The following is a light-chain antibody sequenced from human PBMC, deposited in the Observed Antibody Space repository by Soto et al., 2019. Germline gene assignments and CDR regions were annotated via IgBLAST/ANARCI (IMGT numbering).Light chain of an antibody. Sequence: EIVMTQSPATLSVSPGVRATLSCRASQSVSSNLAWYQQKPGQAPRLLIYGASTRATGIPARFSGSGSGTEFTLTISSLQSEDFAVYYCQQYNNWPPCTFGQGTKLEIK. CDR3: QQYNNWPPCT. CDR1: QSVSSN. V-gene: IGKV3-15*01. J-gene: IGKJ2*02. CDR2: GAS.